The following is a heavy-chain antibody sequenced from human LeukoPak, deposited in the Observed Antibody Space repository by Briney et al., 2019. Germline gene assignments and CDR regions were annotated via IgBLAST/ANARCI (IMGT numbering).Heavy chain of an antibody. CDR1: GFTFSNYA. D-gene: IGHD3-3*01. CDR3: AREGYYDFWSGYYYYFDY. V-gene: IGHV3-7*01. J-gene: IGHJ4*02. CDR2: IKQDGSEK. Sequence: GGSLRLSCAASGFTFSNYAMHWVRQAPGKGLEWVANIKQDGSEKYYVDSVKGRFTISRDNAKNSLYLQMNSLRAEDTAVYYCAREGYYDFWSGYYYYFDYWGQGTLVTVSS.